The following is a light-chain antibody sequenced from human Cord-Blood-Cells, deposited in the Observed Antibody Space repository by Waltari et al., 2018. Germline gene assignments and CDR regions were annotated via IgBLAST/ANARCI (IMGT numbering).Light chain of an antibody. J-gene: IGLJ3*02. CDR2: GNS. CDR3: QSYDSSLSGYWV. V-gene: IGLV1-40*01. CDR1: SSNIGAGYA. Sequence: QSVLTQPPSVSGAPGQRVTISCTGSSSNIGAGYAVPWYQQLPGTAPKLLIYGNSNRPSGVPDRFSGSKSGTSASLAITGLQAEDEADYYCQSYDSSLSGYWVFGGGTKLTVL.